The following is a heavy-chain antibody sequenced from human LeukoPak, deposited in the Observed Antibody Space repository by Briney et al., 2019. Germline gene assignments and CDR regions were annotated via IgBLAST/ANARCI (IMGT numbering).Heavy chain of an antibody. CDR1: GGSISTTPYY. V-gene: IGHV4-39*01. D-gene: IGHD4-17*01. Sequence: PSETLSLTCTVSGGSISTTPYYWAWFRQPPGKGLEWIGYIYYSGTTYYNPSLNSRVTISADTSKNQFSLKLTSVTAADTAVYYCASVDYGTNLTPLFDYWGQGTLVTVSS. J-gene: IGHJ4*02. CDR2: IYYSGTT. CDR3: ASVDYGTNLTPLFDY.